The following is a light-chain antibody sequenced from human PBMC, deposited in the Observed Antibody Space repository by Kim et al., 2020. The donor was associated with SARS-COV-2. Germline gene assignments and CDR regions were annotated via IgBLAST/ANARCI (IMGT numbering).Light chain of an antibody. V-gene: IGKV1-12*01. Sequence: DIQMTQSPSSVSSSIGDRVTITCRASQAINNYLAWYQQKPGKAPKLLIYSASTLESGVPSRFSGSGSGTDFPLTINGLRPEDSATYSCQQAMIIPGAFGQGTKVDIK. CDR1: QAINNY. CDR3: QQAMIIPGA. CDR2: SAS. J-gene: IGKJ1*01.